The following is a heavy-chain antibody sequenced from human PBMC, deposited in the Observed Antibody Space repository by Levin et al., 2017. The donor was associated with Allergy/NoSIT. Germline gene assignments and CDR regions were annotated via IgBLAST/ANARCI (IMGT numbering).Heavy chain of an antibody. J-gene: IGHJ4*02. Sequence: PSETLSLTCTVSGYSISSGYYWGWIRQPPGKGLEWIGSIYHSGSTYYNPSLKSRVTISVDTSKNQFSLKLSSVTAADTAVYYCARGADTAMVGEDYWGQGTLVTVSS. V-gene: IGHV4-38-2*02. CDR2: IYHSGST. CDR1: GYSISSGYY. D-gene: IGHD5-18*01. CDR3: ARGADTAMVGEDY.